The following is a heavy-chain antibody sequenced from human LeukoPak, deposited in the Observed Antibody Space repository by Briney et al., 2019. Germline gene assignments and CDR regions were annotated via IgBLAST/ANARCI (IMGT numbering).Heavy chain of an antibody. D-gene: IGHD2-15*01. Sequence: ASVKVSCKASGYTFTSYGINWVRQAPGQGPEWMGWISADNGNTDYAQKLQGRVTMTTDTSTSTAYMELRSLRSDDTAVDYCARDRCRGGSCAFDYWGQGTLVTVSS. CDR1: GYTFTSYG. J-gene: IGHJ4*02. CDR2: ISADNGNT. V-gene: IGHV1-18*01. CDR3: ARDRCRGGSCAFDY.